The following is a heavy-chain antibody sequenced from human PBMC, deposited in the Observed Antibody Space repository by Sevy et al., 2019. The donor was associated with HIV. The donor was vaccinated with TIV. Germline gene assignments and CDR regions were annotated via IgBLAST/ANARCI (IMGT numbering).Heavy chain of an antibody. CDR3: ACLCFGSAVY. V-gene: IGHV3-7*01. D-gene: IGHD3-10*01. CDR2: INLDGSET. CDR1: GFTYSSYW. Sequence: GGSLRLSCAASGFTYSSYWMSWVRQAPGKGLEWLATINLDGSETFYVESVKGRFTISRHNPRNSVYLQMTSLSDEVTAKFYYACLCFGSAVYWGQGTLVTVSS. J-gene: IGHJ4*02.